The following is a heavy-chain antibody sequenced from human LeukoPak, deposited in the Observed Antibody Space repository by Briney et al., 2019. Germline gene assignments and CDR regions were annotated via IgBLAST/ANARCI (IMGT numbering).Heavy chain of an antibody. V-gene: IGHV4-34*01. CDR1: GGSFSGYY. CDR3: ARRRRPRRYGSGDEDY. Sequence: SETLSLTCAVYGGSFSGYYWSWLRQPPGKGLEWIGEINHSGSTNYNPSLKRRVTISVDTSKNQFSLKLSSVTAADTAVYYCARRRRPRRYGSGDEDYWGQGTLVTVSS. D-gene: IGHD3-10*01. J-gene: IGHJ4*02. CDR2: INHSGST.